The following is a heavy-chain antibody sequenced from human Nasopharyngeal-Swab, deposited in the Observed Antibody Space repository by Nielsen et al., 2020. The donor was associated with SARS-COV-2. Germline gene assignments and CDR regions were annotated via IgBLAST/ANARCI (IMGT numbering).Heavy chain of an antibody. CDR2: IGTAGDT. CDR3: ARADGSLFDY. CDR1: GFTFSSYD. D-gene: IGHD1-26*01. J-gene: IGHJ4*02. Sequence: GRSLKLSCAASGFTFSSYDMHWVRQATGKGLEWVSAIGTAGDTYYPGSVKGRFTISRENAKNSLYLQMNSLRAGDTAVDYCARADGSLFDYWGQGTLVTVSS. V-gene: IGHV3-13*01.